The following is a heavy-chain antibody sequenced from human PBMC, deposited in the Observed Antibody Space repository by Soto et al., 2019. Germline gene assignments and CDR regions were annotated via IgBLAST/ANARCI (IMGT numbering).Heavy chain of an antibody. CDR2: ISYDGSNK. V-gene: IGHV3-30*18. CDR3: AKDWTWFGEFIEQDYYYGMDV. Sequence: QVQLVESGGGVVQPGRSLRLSCAASGFTFSSYGMHWVRQAPGKGLEWVAVISYDGSNKYYADSVKGRFTISRDNSKTTLDLQMNSLRAEDTAVYYCAKDWTWFGEFIEQDYYYGMDVWGQGTTVTVSS. J-gene: IGHJ6*02. D-gene: IGHD3-10*01. CDR1: GFTFSSYG.